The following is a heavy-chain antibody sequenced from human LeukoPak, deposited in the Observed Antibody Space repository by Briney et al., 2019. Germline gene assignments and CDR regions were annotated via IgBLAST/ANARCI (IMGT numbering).Heavy chain of an antibody. CDR2: ISSSSSYI. J-gene: IGHJ6*04. D-gene: IGHD3-9*01. CDR1: GFTFSSYS. CDR3: ARDGVLYYDILTGYFGYYYYGMDV. V-gene: IGHV3-21*01. Sequence: GGSLRLSCAASGFTFSSYSMNWVRQAPGKGLEWVSSISSSSSYIYYADSVKGRFTISRDNAKNSLYLQMNSLRAEDTAVYYCARDGVLYYDILTGYFGYYYYGMDVWGKGTTVTVSS.